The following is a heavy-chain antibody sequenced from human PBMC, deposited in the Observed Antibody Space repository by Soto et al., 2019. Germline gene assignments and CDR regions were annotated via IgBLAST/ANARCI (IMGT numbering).Heavy chain of an antibody. Sequence: GESLKISCKGSGYSFSSNWIGWVRQMPGKGLEWMGIINPADSSIRYSPSFQGQVTISADKSISTAYLQWSSLKASDTAKYYCARSIYNGDVEVAGTWLGYFQHWGQGTLVTVSS. CDR2: INPADSSI. V-gene: IGHV5-51*01. D-gene: IGHD6-19*01. CDR3: ARSIYNGDVEVAGTWLGYFQH. J-gene: IGHJ1*01. CDR1: GYSFSSNW.